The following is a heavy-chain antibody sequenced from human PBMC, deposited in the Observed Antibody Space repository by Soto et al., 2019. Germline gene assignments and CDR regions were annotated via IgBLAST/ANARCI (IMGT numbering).Heavy chain of an antibody. D-gene: IGHD3-22*01. Sequence: GGSLRLSCAASGFTFSSYAMSWVRQAPGKGLEWVSAISGSGGSTYYADSVKGRFTISRDNSKNTLYLQMNSLRAEDTAVYYCAKDPYDSSGYYYPSFDYWGQGTLVTVS. CDR1: GFTFSSYA. CDR2: ISGSGGST. CDR3: AKDPYDSSGYYYPSFDY. V-gene: IGHV3-23*01. J-gene: IGHJ4*02.